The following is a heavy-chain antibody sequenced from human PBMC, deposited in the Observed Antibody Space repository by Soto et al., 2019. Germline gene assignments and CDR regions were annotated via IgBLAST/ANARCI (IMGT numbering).Heavy chain of an antibody. Sequence: VQLVESGGGFAQPGRSLRLSCATSGFTFDDYAMHWVRQAPGKGLEWVSGISWDGGTIGYADSVKGRFTISRDNAKKSLFMEMNTLRPEDTAIYFCAKDLFQYDFWSGYQKWGQGTLVTVSS. CDR3: AKDLFQYDFWSGYQK. CDR1: GFTFDDYA. D-gene: IGHD3-3*01. V-gene: IGHV3-9*01. CDR2: ISWDGGTI. J-gene: IGHJ4*02.